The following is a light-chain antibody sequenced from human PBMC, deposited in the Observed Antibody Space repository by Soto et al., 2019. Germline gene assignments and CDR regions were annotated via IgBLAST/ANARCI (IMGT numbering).Light chain of an antibody. J-gene: IGLJ1*01. CDR3: SSYTTSNTRQIV. V-gene: IGLV2-14*03. CDR2: DVS. CDR1: SSDVGGYNY. Sequence: QSALTQPASVSGSPGQSITISCTGTSSDVGGYNYVSWYQHHPGKAPKLMIFDVSNRPSGVSNRFSGSKSGNMASLTISGXQPEDEADYYCSSYTTSNTRQIVFGTGTKVTVL.